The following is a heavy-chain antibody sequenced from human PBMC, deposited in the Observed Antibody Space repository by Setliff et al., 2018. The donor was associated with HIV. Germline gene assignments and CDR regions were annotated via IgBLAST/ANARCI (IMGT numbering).Heavy chain of an antibody. V-gene: IGHV3-30*02. Sequence: QPGGSLRLSCAASGFTFSSYGMHWVRQAPGKGLEWVAFIRYDGSNKYYADSVKGRFTISRDKSKNTLYLQMNSLRAEDTAVYYCAKARVDGDYYYYYYMDVWGKGTTVTVSS. CDR1: GFTFSSYG. CDR2: IRYDGSNK. CDR3: AKARVDGDYYYYYYMDV. D-gene: IGHD4-17*01. J-gene: IGHJ6*03.